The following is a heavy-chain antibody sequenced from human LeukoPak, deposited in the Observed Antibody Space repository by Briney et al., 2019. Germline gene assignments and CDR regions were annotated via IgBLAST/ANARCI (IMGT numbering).Heavy chain of an antibody. CDR1: GFTFSSYG. Sequence: HPGGSLRLSCAASGFTFSSYGMHWVRQAPGKGLEWVAVISYDGSNKYYADSVKGRFTISRDNSKSTLYLQMNSLRAEDTAVYYCANPGMGNDYWGQGTLVTVSS. V-gene: IGHV3-30*18. CDR3: ANPGMGNDY. D-gene: IGHD7-27*01. CDR2: ISYDGSNK. J-gene: IGHJ4*02.